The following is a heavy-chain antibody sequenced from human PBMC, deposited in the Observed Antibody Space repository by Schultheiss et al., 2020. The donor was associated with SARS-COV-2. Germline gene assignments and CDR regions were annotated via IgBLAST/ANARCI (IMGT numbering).Heavy chain of an antibody. CDR2: IYTSGST. D-gene: IGHD4-11*01. V-gene: IGHV4-4*07. CDR1: GGSISSYY. Sequence: GSLRLSCTVSGGSISSYYWSWIRQPAGKGLEWIGRIYTSGSTNYNPSLKSRVTMSVDTSKNQFSLKLSSVTAADTAVYYCARGYGNYGPGWFDPWGQGTLVTVSS. J-gene: IGHJ5*02. CDR3: ARGYGNYGPGWFDP.